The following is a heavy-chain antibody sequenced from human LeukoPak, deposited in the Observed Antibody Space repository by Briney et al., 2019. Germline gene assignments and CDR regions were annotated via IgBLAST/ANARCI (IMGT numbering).Heavy chain of an antibody. Sequence: GGSLRLSCAASGFTFSSYAMSWVRQAPGKGLEWVSAISGSGGSTYYADSVKGRFTISRDNSNNTLYVQMHSLRAEDTAVYYCAKVRSGSANWALRIFDNWGQGTLVTVSS. CDR1: GFTFSSYA. D-gene: IGHD1-1*01. J-gene: IGHJ4*02. V-gene: IGHV3-23*01. CDR2: ISGSGGST. CDR3: AKVRSGSANWALRIFDN.